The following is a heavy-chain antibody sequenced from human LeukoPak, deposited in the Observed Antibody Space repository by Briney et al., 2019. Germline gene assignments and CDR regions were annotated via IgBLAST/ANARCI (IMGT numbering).Heavy chain of an antibody. CDR3: ARSANHLNYDGTGYYYPDDAFDI. Sequence: ASVKVSCKASGYTFTGYYMHWVRQAPGQGLEWMGWINSNSGGTNYAQKFQGRVTMTRDTSISTAYMELSRLRSDDTAVYYCARSANHLNYDGTGYYYPDDAFDIWGQGTMVTVSS. D-gene: IGHD3-22*01. CDR1: GYTFTGYY. V-gene: IGHV1-2*02. CDR2: INSNSGGT. J-gene: IGHJ3*02.